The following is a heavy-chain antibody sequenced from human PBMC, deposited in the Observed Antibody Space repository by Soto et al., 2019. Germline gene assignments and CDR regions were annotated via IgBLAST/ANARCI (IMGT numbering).Heavy chain of an antibody. CDR2: INSDGSTT. J-gene: IGHJ4*02. Sequence: GGSLRLSCAGSGFTFSTYWMHWVRQVPGKGLVWVSRINSDGSTTSYADSVKGRFTISRDNAKDTLYLQMNSLRAEDTAVYYCARVGQGRYYFDYWGQGTLVTVSS. V-gene: IGHV3-74*01. CDR3: ARVGQGRYYFDY. CDR1: GFTFSTYW.